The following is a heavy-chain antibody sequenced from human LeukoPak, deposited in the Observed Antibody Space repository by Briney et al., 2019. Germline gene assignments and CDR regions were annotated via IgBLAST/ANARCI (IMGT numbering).Heavy chain of an antibody. V-gene: IGHV1-69*01. CDR3: ARSGSTGVVGATFDY. J-gene: IGHJ4*02. CDR1: VGTLSRYA. D-gene: IGHD2-15*01. Sequence: TVQVSYPPSVGTLSRYAIRRVRQAPAQGREWMGGNIPIFGTANYAQKVQRRVTITADESTSTAYMELSSLRSQGTVVYYCARSGSTGVVGATFDYWGQGTLVTVSS. CDR2: NIPIFGTA.